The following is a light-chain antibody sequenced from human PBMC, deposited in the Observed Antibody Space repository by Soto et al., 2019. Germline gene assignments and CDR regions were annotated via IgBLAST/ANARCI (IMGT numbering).Light chain of an antibody. Sequence: DIQMTQYPSTLSASVGERVTISCRASQSVNNWLAWYQRKPGKAPKLLIHDASTLESGIPSRFSGSGSGTEFTLTISSLQPEDFATYHCQQTNSFPPRMFGQGTKVDIK. CDR1: QSVNNW. CDR3: QQTNSFPPRM. V-gene: IGKV1-5*01. CDR2: DAS. J-gene: IGKJ1*01.